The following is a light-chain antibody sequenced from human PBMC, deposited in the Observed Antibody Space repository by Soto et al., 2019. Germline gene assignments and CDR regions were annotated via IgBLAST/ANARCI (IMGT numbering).Light chain of an antibody. Sequence: EIVMTQSPATLSVSPGERATLSCRASQSVRSNLAWYQQKPGQAPRLLINDASTRATGIPARFSGSGSGTEFTLTITSLQSEDFAVYYCQQYNNWPRTFGQGTKLEI. CDR3: QQYNNWPRT. V-gene: IGKV3-15*01. CDR1: QSVRSN. J-gene: IGKJ2*01. CDR2: DAS.